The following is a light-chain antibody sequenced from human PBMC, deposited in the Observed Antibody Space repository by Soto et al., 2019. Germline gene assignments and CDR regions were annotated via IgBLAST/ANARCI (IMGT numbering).Light chain of an antibody. J-gene: IGKJ2*01. Sequence: DIQLTQSPSFLSASVGDRVTITCRASQGISTYLAWYQEKPGKAPKLLIYAASTLQSGVPSRFSGSGSGTQFTLTTSSLQPEDFATYYCQQFNSHPYTFGQGTKLEIK. CDR1: QGISTY. V-gene: IGKV1-9*01. CDR2: AAS. CDR3: QQFNSHPYT.